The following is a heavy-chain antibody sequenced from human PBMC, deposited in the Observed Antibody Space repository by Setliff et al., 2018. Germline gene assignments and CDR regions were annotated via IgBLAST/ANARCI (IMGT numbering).Heavy chain of an antibody. CDR2: IIPIFGTT. J-gene: IGHJ6*02. D-gene: IGHD3-22*01. V-gene: IGHV1-69*13. CDR3: ARANYYDSSGHSVYGMDV. CDR1: GGSFSTYA. Sequence: SVKVSCKASGGSFSTYAISWARQAPGHGLEWMGVIIPIFGTTNNAQKFQGRVTITADESTSTAYMELSSLRSEDTAVYYCARANYYDSSGHSVYGMDVWGQGTTVTVS.